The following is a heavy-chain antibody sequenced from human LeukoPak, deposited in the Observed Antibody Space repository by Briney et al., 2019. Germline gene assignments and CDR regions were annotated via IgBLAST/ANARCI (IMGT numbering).Heavy chain of an antibody. J-gene: IGHJ5*01. CDR1: GFTFSDSG. CDR2: ISYHGTIT. CDR3: VKGESRYYTYGPYNWFDS. D-gene: IGHD2-2*02. V-gene: IGHV3-30*18. Sequence: GGSLRLSCVASGFTFSDSGMHWVRQAPGKGPEWVATISYHGTITNYEDSVKGRFSISRDNSKNTLFLQMDSLRTDDTAVYYCVKGESRYYTYGPYNWFDSWGQGTLVTVSS.